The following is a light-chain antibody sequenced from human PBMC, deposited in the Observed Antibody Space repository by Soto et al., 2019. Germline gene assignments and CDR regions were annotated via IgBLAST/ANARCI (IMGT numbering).Light chain of an antibody. Sequence: EIVLTQSPATLSLSPGERATLSCMASQSVNSQLAWYQQKPGQAPRLLIYDAYNRATGITARFSGSGSGTEFTLTISNLQPEDFATYFCLQHNTYPRTVGPVTKVEIK. V-gene: IGKV3-11*01. CDR2: DAY. CDR3: LQHNTYPRT. J-gene: IGKJ1*01. CDR1: QSVNSQ.